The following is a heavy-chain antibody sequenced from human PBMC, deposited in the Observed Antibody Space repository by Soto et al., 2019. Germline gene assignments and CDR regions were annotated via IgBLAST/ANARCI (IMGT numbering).Heavy chain of an antibody. CDR3: AKDHGEQQLSFPYYFDY. CDR1: GFTFSSYG. J-gene: IGHJ4*02. V-gene: IGHV3-30*18. D-gene: IGHD6-13*01. CDR2: ISYDGSNK. Sequence: GGSLRLSCAASGFTFSSYGMHWVRQAPGKGLEWVAVISYDGSNKYYADSVKGRFTISRDNSKNTLYLQMNSLRAEDTAVYYCAKDHGEQQLSFPYYFDYWGQGTLVTVSS.